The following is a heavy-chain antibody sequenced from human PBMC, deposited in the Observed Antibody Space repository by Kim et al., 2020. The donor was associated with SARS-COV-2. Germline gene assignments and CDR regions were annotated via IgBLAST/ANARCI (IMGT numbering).Heavy chain of an antibody. J-gene: IGHJ4*02. CDR2: ISSSSSYI. D-gene: IGHD5-12*01. CDR1: GFTFSSYS. CDR3: AIDRSPRPRGYGDYVDY. Sequence: GGSLRLSCAASGFTFSSYSMNWVRQAPGKGLEWVSSISSSSSYIYYADSVKGRFTISRDNAKNSLYLQMNSLRAEDTAVYYCAIDRSPRPRGYGDYVDYWGQGTLVTVSS. V-gene: IGHV3-21*01.